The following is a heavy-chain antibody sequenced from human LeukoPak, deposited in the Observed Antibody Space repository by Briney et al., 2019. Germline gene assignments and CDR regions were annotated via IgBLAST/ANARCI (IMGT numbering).Heavy chain of an antibody. CDR1: GSSFTSYW. J-gene: IGHJ4*02. V-gene: IGHV5-51*01. D-gene: IGHD3-16*02. CDR2: IYPGDSDT. Sequence: GESLQISCKGSGSSFTSYWIGWVRQMPGKGLEWMGIIYPGDSDTRYSPSFQGQVTISADKSISTAYLQWSSLKASDTAMYYCARHKSDYVWGSYRESDYWGQGTLVTVSS. CDR3: ARHKSDYVWGSYRESDY.